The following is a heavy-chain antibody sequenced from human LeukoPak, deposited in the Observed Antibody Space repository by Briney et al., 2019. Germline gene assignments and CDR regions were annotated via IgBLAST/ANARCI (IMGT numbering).Heavy chain of an antibody. D-gene: IGHD4-17*01. CDR1: GGSISSSSYY. V-gene: IGHV4-39*01. Sequence: PSETLSLTCTVSGGSISSSSYYWGWIRQPPGKGLEWIGSISYSGSTYYNPSLKSRVTISVDTSKNQFSLKLSSVTAADTAVYYCARQYGDYVTPHFDYWGQGTLVTVSS. CDR3: ARQYGDYVTPHFDY. J-gene: IGHJ4*02. CDR2: ISYSGST.